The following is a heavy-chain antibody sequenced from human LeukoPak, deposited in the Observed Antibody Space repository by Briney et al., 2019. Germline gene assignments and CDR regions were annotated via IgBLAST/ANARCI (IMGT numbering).Heavy chain of an antibody. CDR2: IMPMLDTA. CDR3: ASGITDIIVVPATLRNYYFDY. J-gene: IGHJ4*02. V-gene: IGHV1-69*06. D-gene: IGHD2-2*01. Sequence: GASVNVSCTASGGTFSSYDISWVRQAPGQGLEWMGGIMPMLDTANYAQEFQGRVTITADKSTSTAYMELSSLRSEDTAVYYCASGITDIIVVPATLRNYYFDYWGQGTLVTVSS. CDR1: GGTFSSYD.